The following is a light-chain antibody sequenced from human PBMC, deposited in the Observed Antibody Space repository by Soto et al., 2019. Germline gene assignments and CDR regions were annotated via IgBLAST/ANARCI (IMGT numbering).Light chain of an antibody. J-gene: IGKJ2*01. CDR1: QSISTY. CDR2: AAS. CDR3: QQSYNTPHT. V-gene: IGKV1-39*01. Sequence: DIQMTQSPSSLSASVGDRVTITCRASQSISTYLNWYQQKPGKAPKLLIYAASSLQSGVPSRFSGSGSGTDFTLTISSLQPEDFATYYCQQSYNTPHTFGQGTKLDIK.